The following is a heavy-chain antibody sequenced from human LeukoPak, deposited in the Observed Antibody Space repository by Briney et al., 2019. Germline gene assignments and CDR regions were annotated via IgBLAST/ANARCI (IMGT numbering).Heavy chain of an antibody. Sequence: SETLSLTCSVSDDSIGSYYWSWVRQPAGKGLEWIGRIHISGSTNYNPSLRSRVTMSLATSKNQFSLKLSSVTAADTAVYYCGGSRDGYIDYWGQGTLVTVSS. V-gene: IGHV4-4*07. CDR2: IHISGST. CDR1: DDSIGSYY. D-gene: IGHD5-24*01. J-gene: IGHJ4*02. CDR3: GGSRDGYIDY.